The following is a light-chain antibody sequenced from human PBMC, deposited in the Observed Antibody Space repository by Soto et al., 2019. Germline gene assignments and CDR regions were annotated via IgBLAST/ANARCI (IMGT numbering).Light chain of an antibody. CDR2: DAS. J-gene: IGKJ2*01. Sequence: EIVLTQSPATLSLSPGERATLSCRASQSVSSYLAWYQQKPRQAPRLLIYDASNRATGIPARFSGSGSGTDFTLTISSLEPEDFAVYYCQQRSNWPPRYTFGQGTKLEIK. CDR3: QQRSNWPPRYT. CDR1: QSVSSY. V-gene: IGKV3-11*01.